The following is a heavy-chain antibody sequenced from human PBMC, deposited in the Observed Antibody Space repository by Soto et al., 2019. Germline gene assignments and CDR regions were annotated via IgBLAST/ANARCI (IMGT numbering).Heavy chain of an antibody. J-gene: IGHJ4*02. Sequence: SETLSLTCTVSGGSISSGGYYWSWIRQHPGKGLEWIGYIYYSGSTYYNPSLKSRVTISVDTSKNQFSLKLSSVTAADTAVYYCARGYNPYGDYVGYWGQGTLVTVSS. CDR3: ARGYNPYGDYVGY. D-gene: IGHD4-17*01. V-gene: IGHV4-31*03. CDR2: IYYSGST. CDR1: GGSISSGGYY.